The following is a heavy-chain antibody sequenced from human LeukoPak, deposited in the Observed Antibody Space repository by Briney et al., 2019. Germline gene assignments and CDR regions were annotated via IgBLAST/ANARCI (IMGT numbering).Heavy chain of an antibody. CDR1: GGSISSSSYY. D-gene: IGHD6-13*01. CDR2: LYYSGST. V-gene: IGHV4-39*01. Sequence: PSETLSLTCTVSGGSISSSSYYWGWIRQPPGKGLGWIGSLYYSGSTYYNPSLKSRVTISVDTSKNQFSLRLSSVTAADTAVYYCARRIAPAAHFDYWGQGTLVTVSS. J-gene: IGHJ4*02. CDR3: ARRIAPAAHFDY.